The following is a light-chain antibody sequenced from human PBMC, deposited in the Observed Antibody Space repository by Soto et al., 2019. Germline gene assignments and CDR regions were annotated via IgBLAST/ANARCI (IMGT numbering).Light chain of an antibody. CDR2: AAS. J-gene: IGKJ4*01. CDR3: QQLNSYPLT. V-gene: IGKV1-9*01. Sequence: IQLTQSPSSLSASVGARVTITCRASQGISSYLAWSQQKPGKAPKLLIYAASTLQSGVPSRFSGSGSGTDFTLTISSLQPEDFATYYCQQLNSYPLTFGGGTKVEIK. CDR1: QGISSY.